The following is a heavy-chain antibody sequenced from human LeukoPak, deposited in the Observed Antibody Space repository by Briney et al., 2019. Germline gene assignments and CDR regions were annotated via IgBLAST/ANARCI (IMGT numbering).Heavy chain of an antibody. CDR1: GFTFSRYA. D-gene: IGHD3-22*01. CDR2: ISYGGNNQ. V-gene: IGHV3-30-3*01. J-gene: IGHJ4*02. CDR3: ARAPDSSGYYYYFDY. Sequence: GGSLRLSCGASGFTFSRYAMNWVRQAPGQGLEWVAIISYGGNNQYYAESVKGRFTISRDNTKNTVYLQMNRLRPEDTAVYYCARAPDSSGYYYYFDYWGQGALVTVSS.